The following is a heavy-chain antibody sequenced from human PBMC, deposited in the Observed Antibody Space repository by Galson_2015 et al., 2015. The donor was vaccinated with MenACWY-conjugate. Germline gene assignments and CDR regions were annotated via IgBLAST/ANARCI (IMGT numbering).Heavy chain of an antibody. CDR2: ISYDGSNE. D-gene: IGHD6-13*01. V-gene: IGHV3-30*18. CDR3: AKDWSVPYSTISYYFYMDV. CDR1: GFTFRRFG. J-gene: IGHJ6*03. Sequence: SLRLSCAASGFTFRRFGMHWVRRAPGKGLEWMAVISYDGSNESYADSVKGRFTISRDNSKNTLYLQMNSLRADDTAVYYCAKDWSVPYSTISYYFYMDVWGKGTTVTVSS.